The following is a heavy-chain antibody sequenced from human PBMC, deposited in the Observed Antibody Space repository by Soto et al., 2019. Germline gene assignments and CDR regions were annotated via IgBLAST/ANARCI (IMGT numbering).Heavy chain of an antibody. J-gene: IGHJ4*01. D-gene: IGHD5-12*01. V-gene: IGHV3-11*06. CDR3: TTTKNSGYDF. Sequence: QVQLVQSGGGLVKPGGSLRLSCAASGFSFSDYYMSWIRQAPGKGLEWVSYISSSSTYIKYADSVKGRFTISRDNAKNSLYLQMNSLRAEDTALSYCTTTKNSGYDFWGHGTLVTVS. CDR2: ISSSSTYI. CDR1: GFSFSDYY.